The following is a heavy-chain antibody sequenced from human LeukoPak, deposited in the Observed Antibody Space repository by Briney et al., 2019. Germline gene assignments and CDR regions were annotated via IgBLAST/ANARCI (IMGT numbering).Heavy chain of an antibody. V-gene: IGHV1-69*06. CDR3: ARDLGYCSSTSCPGGFDY. Sequence: SVKVSCKASGGTFSSYATSWVRQAPGQGLEWMGGIIPIFGTANYAQKFQGRVTITADKSTSTAYMELSSLRSEDTAVYYCARDLGYCSSTSCPGGFDYWGQGTLVTVSS. CDR2: IIPIFGTA. CDR1: GGTFSSYA. D-gene: IGHD2-2*01. J-gene: IGHJ4*02.